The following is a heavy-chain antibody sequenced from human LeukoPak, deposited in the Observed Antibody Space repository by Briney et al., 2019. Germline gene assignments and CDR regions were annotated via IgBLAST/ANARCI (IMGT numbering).Heavy chain of an antibody. CDR3: ARVFDSGSQAYFYYMDV. D-gene: IGHD3-10*01. Sequence: ASVKVSCKASGYTFTGYYMHWVRQAPGQGLEWMGWINPNSGGTKYAQRFQGRVTMTRDTSISTAYMELNRLRYDDTAVYYCARVFDSGSQAYFYYMDVWGKGTTVTIFS. CDR1: GYTFTGYY. J-gene: IGHJ6*03. CDR2: INPNSGGT. V-gene: IGHV1-2*02.